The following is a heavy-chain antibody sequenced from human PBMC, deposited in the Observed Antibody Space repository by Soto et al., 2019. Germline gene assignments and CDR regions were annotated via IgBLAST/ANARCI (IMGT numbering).Heavy chain of an antibody. V-gene: IGHV3-23*01. CDR1: GFTFSSYA. J-gene: IGHJ4*02. CDR3: AKEASRVRIAVAGKPHMGFDY. CDR2: ISGSGGST. D-gene: IGHD6-19*01. Sequence: PGGSLRLSCAASGFTFSSYAMSWVRQAPGKGLEWVSAISGSGGSTCYADSVKGRFTISRDNSKNTLYLQMNSLRAEDTAVYYCAKEASRVRIAVAGKPHMGFDYWGQGTLVTVSS.